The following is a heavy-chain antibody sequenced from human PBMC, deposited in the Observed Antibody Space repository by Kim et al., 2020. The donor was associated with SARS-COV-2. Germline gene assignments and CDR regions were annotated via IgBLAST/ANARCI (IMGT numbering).Heavy chain of an antibody. CDR2: IRSKANTYAT. J-gene: IGHJ3*02. CDR3: TRVPGTPLAFWDAFDI. D-gene: IGHD1-1*01. V-gene: IGHV3-73*01. CDR1: GFTFSDSA. Sequence: GGSLRLSCAASGFTFSDSAIHWVRQASGKGLEWVGRIRSKANTYATAYAASVKGRFTISRADSKNTEYLQMNSLKTEDTAVYFCTRVPGTPLAFWDAFDIWGQGTMVTVSS.